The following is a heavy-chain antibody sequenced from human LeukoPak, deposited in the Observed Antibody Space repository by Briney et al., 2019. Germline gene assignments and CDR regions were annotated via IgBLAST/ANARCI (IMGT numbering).Heavy chain of an antibody. CDR2: ISYDGSNT. V-gene: IGHV3-30*03. J-gene: IGHJ4*02. D-gene: IGHD1-26*01. CDR3: TSLGGLDY. Sequence: GGSLRLSCAASGFTFSNYSMHWVCQAPGKGLEWLALISYDGSNTYYADSVKGRFTISRDNSKNTLYLQMNSLRAEDTAVYYCTSLGGLDYWGQGTLVTVSS. CDR1: GFTFSNYS.